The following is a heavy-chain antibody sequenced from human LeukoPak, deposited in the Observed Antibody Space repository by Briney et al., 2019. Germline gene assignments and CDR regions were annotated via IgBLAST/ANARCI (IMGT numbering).Heavy chain of an antibody. D-gene: IGHD3-3*01. CDR3: ARAINYDFRY. V-gene: IGHV4-61*02. J-gene: IGHJ4*02. Sequence: SETLSLTCTVSGGSISSGSYYWSWIRQPAGKGLEWIGRIYTSGSTNYNPSLKSPVTISVDTSKNQFSLKLSSVTAADTAVYYCARAINYDFRYWGQGTLVTVSS. CDR2: IYTSGST. CDR1: GGSISSGSYY.